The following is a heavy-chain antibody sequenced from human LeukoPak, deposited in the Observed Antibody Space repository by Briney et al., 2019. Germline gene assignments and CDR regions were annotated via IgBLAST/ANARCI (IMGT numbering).Heavy chain of an antibody. J-gene: IGHJ4*02. D-gene: IGHD2-21*01. CDR3: AHSLGFH. CDR2: IRRTIHGGTT. Sequence: GGSLRLSCTASGFLFGEYVMSWFRQAPGKGLEWVGFIRRTIHGGTTEYAASVNGRFIISRDDSKSIVYLQMNSLKTEDTAVYLCAHSLGFHWGQGILVSVSS. V-gene: IGHV3-49*03. CDR1: GFLFGEYV.